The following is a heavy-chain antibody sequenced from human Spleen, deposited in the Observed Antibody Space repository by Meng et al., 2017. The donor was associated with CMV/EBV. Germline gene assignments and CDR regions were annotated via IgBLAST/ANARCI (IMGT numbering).Heavy chain of an antibody. J-gene: IGHJ3*02. CDR2: MNPNSGNT. D-gene: IGHD3-3*01. V-gene: IGHV1-8*02. CDR1: GYTFTAYY. CDR3: ARVRSEERNYDSWSGYYRSKDGFDI. Sequence: ASVKVSCKASGYTFTAYYMHWVRQATGQGLEWMGWMNPNSGNTGYAQKFQGRITMTRKTSISTAYMELSSLRSEDTAVYYCARVRSEERNYDSWSGYYRSKDGFDIWGQGTMVTVSS.